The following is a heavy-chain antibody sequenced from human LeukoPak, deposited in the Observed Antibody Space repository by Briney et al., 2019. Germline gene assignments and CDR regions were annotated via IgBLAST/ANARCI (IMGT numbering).Heavy chain of an antibody. CDR1: GGSISSSY. V-gene: IGHV4-59*12. J-gene: IGHJ4*02. D-gene: IGHD1-26*01. CDR2: IYYSGST. CDR3: TRESGAFSPFGF. Sequence: SETLSLTCTVSGGSISSSYWSWIRQPPGKGLEWIGYIYYSGSTNYNPSFKSRVAISVDTSKNQLSLELTSVTAADTAIYYCTRESGAFSPFGFWGQGTLVTVSS.